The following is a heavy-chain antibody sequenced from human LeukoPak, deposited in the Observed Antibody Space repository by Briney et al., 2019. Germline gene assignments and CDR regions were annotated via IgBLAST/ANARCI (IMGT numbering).Heavy chain of an antibody. CDR2: IYFTGIT. CDR1: GGSISSGGYS. Sequence: PSETLSLTCTVSGGSISSGGYSWSWIRQFPGKGLEWIGYIYFTGITYYNPSLKSRATFSVDTSENEFSLSLRSVTAADTAVYYCAREGCSGGSCYGTVGLDHWGQGTLVTVSS. J-gene: IGHJ4*02. V-gene: IGHV4-31*03. CDR3: AREGCSGGSCYGTVGLDH. D-gene: IGHD2-15*01.